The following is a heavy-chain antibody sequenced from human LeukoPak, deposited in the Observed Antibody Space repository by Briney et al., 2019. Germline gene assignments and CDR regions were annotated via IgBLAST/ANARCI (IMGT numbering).Heavy chain of an antibody. V-gene: IGHV3-74*01. CDR1: GFTFSSYW. CDR2: INSDGSST. CDR3: ARDRYYDSSGYYWFDP. D-gene: IGHD3-22*01. J-gene: IGHJ5*02. Sequence: GGSLRLSCAASGFTFSSYWMHWVRQAPGKGLVWVTRINSDGSSTSYADSVKGRFTIPRDNAKNTLYLQMNSLRAEDTAVYYCARDRYYDSSGYYWFDPWGQGTLVTVSS.